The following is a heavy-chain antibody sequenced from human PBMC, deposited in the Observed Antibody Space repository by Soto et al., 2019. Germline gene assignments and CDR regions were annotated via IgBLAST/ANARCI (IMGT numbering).Heavy chain of an antibody. Sequence: GGSLRLSCAASGFTFSTYAMSWVRQAPGKGLEWVSTISDSGGSTYYAASVKGRFTISRDNSKNTLYLLMNSLSAEDTALYYCAKVHGSGTYYNFTDYWGQGTLVTAPQ. CDR3: AKVHGSGTYYNFTDY. V-gene: IGHV3-23*01. CDR1: GFTFSTYA. CDR2: ISDSGGST. J-gene: IGHJ4*02. D-gene: IGHD3-10*01.